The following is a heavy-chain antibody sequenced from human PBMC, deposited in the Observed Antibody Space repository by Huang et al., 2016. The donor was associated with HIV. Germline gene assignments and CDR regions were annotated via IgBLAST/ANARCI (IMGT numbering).Heavy chain of an antibody. CDR1: GGSFSGYY. CDR3: ASLFFDY. J-gene: IGHJ4*02. V-gene: IGHV4-34*01. Sequence: QVQLQQWGAGVFKPSETLSLTCAVYGGSFSGYYWSWIRQSPGKGLEWIGEINHSGSTNYNPSLKSRVTMSVDTSKNQFSLKLGSVTAAGTAVYYCASLFFDYWGQGILVTVSS. CDR2: INHSGST.